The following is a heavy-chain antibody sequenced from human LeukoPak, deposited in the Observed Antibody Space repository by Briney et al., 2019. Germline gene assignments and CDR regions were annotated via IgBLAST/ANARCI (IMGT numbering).Heavy chain of an antibody. CDR3: ARVNGDHLDY. CDR1: GGSIGSYY. Sequence: SETLSLTXTVSGGSIGSYYWSWIRQAPGKGLEWIGYIYHSGGTNYNPSLKNRVTISVDTSKKQFSLRLSSVTAADPAVYYCARVNGDHLDYWGQGTLVTVSS. J-gene: IGHJ4*02. CDR2: IYHSGGT. D-gene: IGHD4-17*01. V-gene: IGHV4-59*01.